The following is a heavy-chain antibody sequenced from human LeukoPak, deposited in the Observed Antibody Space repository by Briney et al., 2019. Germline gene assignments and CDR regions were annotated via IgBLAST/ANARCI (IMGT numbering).Heavy chain of an antibody. CDR3: AKREMATYYYYYGMDV. V-gene: IGHV3-30*02. Sequence: GGSLRLSCAASGFIFGRDSMHWVRQAPGKGLEWVAFIRYDGSNKYYADSVKGRFTISRDNSKNTLYLQMNSLRAEDTAVYYCAKREMATYYYYYGMDVWGQGTTVTVSS. D-gene: IGHD5-24*01. J-gene: IGHJ6*02. CDR1: GFIFGRDS. CDR2: IRYDGSNK.